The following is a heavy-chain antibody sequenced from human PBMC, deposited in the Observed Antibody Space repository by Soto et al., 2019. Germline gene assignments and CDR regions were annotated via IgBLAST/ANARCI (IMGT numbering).Heavy chain of an antibody. J-gene: IGHJ4*02. D-gene: IGHD1-1*01. CDR3: ARVVGLAGTYFDY. Sequence: PSETLSLTCTVSGGSISSGGYYWSWIRQHPGKGLEWIGYIYYSGSTYYNPSLKSRVTISVDTSKNQFSLKLSSVTAADTAVYYCARVVGLAGTYFDYWGQGXLVTVSS. CDR1: GGSISSGGYY. CDR2: IYYSGST. V-gene: IGHV4-31*03.